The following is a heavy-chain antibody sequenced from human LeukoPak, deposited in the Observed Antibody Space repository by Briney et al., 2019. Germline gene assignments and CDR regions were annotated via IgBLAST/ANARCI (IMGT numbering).Heavy chain of an antibody. J-gene: IGHJ4*02. V-gene: IGHV1-18*01. Sequence: GASVKVFCRASGYTFTSYGISWVRQAPGQGLQWMGWISAYNGNTDYAQKYQGRVTMTTDTSTSTAYMELRSLRSDDTAVYYCARGVKYYESSGYPFDYWGQGTLVTVSS. CDR3: ARGVKYYESSGYPFDY. D-gene: IGHD3-22*01. CDR2: ISAYNGNT. CDR1: GYTFTSYG.